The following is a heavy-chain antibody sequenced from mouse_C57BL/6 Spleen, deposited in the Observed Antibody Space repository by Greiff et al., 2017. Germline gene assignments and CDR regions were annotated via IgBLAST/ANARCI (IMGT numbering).Heavy chain of an antibody. J-gene: IGHJ2*01. V-gene: IGHV3-8*01. CDR3: ARTGTDYFDY. CDR1: GYSITSDY. Sequence: VQLQQSGPGLAKPSQTLSLTCSVTGYSITSDYWNWIRQFPGNKLEYMGYISYSGSTYYNPSLKSRISITRDTSKNQYYLQLKSVTTEDTATYYCARTGTDYFDYWGQGTTLTVSS. CDR2: ISYSGST. D-gene: IGHD4-1*01.